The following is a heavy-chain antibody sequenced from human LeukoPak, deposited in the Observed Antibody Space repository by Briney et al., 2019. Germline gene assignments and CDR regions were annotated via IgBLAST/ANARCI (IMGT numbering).Heavy chain of an antibody. CDR3: ARGGLPELLWFQH. V-gene: IGHV4-59*01. CDR1: GDSISSYY. Sequence: SETLSLTCTVSGDSISSYYWSWIRQPPGKGLEWIGYIYYSGSTNYNPSLKSRAIISVDTSKNQFSLKLSSVTAADTAVYYCARGGLPELLWFQHWGQGTLVTVSS. J-gene: IGHJ1*01. D-gene: IGHD3-10*01. CDR2: IYYSGST.